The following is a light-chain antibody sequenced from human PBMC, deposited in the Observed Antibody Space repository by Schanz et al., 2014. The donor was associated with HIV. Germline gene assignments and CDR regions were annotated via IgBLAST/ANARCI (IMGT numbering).Light chain of an antibody. J-gene: IGKJ2*01. CDR2: AAS. V-gene: IGKV1-9*01. Sequence: DIQLSQSPSFLGASVGDRVTITCRASQGISSYLAWYQQKPGKAPKLLIYAASTLQSGVPSRFSGSGSGTEFTLTISSLQPDDFATYYCLQYDDESHTFGQGTKLEIK. CDR3: LQYDDESHT. CDR1: QGISSY.